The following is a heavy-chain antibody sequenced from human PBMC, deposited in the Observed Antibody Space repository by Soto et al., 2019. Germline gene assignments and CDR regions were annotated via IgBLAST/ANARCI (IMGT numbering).Heavy chain of an antibody. CDR2: INAGNGNT. Sequence: ASVKVSCKDSGYTFTSYAMHWVRQAPGQRLEWMGWINAGNGNTKYSQKFQGRVTITRDTSASTAYMELSSLRSEDTAVYYCARGSDWNYGLCDYWGQGTLVTVSS. V-gene: IGHV1-3*01. J-gene: IGHJ4*02. D-gene: IGHD1-7*01. CDR3: ARGSDWNYGLCDY. CDR1: GYTFTSYA.